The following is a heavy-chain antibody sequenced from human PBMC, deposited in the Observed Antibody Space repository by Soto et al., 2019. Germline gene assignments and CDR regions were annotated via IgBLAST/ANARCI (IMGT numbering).Heavy chain of an antibody. Sequence: QVQLQESGPGLVKPSQTLSLTCTVSGGSISSGGYYWSWIRQHPGKGLEWIGYIYYSGSTYYNPSLQSRVTISVDTSKNQCSLKLSSVTAADTAVYYCARADYVGNWFDPWGQGTLVTVSS. CDR3: ARADYVGNWFDP. V-gene: IGHV4-31*03. J-gene: IGHJ5*02. CDR2: IYYSGST. CDR1: GGSISSGGYY. D-gene: IGHD4-17*01.